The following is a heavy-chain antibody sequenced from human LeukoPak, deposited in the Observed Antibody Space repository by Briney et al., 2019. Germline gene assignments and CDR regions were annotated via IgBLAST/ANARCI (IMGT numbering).Heavy chain of an antibody. J-gene: IGHJ4*02. V-gene: IGHV3-13*01. CDR3: ARTSGSGKYFDY. Sequence: GGSLRLSCAASGFTFSSYDMHWVRQAPGKGLEWVSAIGTAGDTYYPGSVKGRFTISRENAKNSLYLQMNSLRAGDTAVYYCARTSGSGKYFDYWGQGTLVTVSS. D-gene: IGHD3-10*01. CDR2: IGTAGDT. CDR1: GFTFSSYD.